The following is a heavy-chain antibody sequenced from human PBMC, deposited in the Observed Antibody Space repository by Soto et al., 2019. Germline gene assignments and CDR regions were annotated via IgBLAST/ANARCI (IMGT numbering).Heavy chain of an antibody. Sequence: QVQLVESGGGVVQPGRSLRLSCAASGFTFSSYAMHWVRQAPGKGLEWVAAISYDGYNKYYADSVKGRFTISRDNSKTTLDLQMNSLRAEDTAVYYCARDLRRMVRGIEYWGQGTLVTVSS. CDR2: ISYDGYNK. CDR3: ARDLRRMVRGIEY. J-gene: IGHJ4*02. V-gene: IGHV3-30-3*01. CDR1: GFTFSSYA. D-gene: IGHD3-10*01.